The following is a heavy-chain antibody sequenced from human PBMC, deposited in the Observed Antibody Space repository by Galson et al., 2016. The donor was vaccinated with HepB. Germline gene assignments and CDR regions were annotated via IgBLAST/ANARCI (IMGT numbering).Heavy chain of an antibody. D-gene: IGHD6-19*01. J-gene: IGHJ6*02. Sequence: LSLTCTVSGASISGYYLSWIRQPPGKGLEWIGYIYYSGRTNYNPSLKSRVTISVDTSKNQFSLKLSSVTAADTAVYYCARDDSGGWYGFHYGMDVWGQGTTVTVSS. CDR3: ARDDSGGWYGFHYGMDV. CDR2: IYYSGRT. V-gene: IGHV4-59*01. CDR1: GASISGYY.